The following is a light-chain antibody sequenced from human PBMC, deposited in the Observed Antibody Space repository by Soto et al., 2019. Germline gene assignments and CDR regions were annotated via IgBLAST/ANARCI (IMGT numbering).Light chain of an antibody. CDR1: SCNIGAGYD. CDR2: GNS. J-gene: IGLJ3*02. CDR3: QCYDCSLSVLWV. Sequence: QSVLTQPPSVSGAPGQRVTISCTGSSCNIGAGYDVHWYQQLPGTAPKLLIYGNSNRPSGVPDRFSGSKSGTSASLAITGLQAEDEADYYCQCYDCSLSVLWVFGGGTQLTVL. V-gene: IGLV1-40*01.